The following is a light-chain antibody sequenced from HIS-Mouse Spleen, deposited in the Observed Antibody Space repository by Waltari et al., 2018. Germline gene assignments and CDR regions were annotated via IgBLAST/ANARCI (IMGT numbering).Light chain of an antibody. CDR2: EDS. J-gene: IGLJ2*01. CDR3: YSTDSSGNHRV. Sequence: SYELTQPPSVSVSPGQTARITCSGDAFPKKYAYWYQQNSGQAPVLVIYEDSKRPSGIPERFSGSSSGTMATLTISGAQVEDEADYYCYSTDSSGNHRVFGGGTKLTVL. V-gene: IGLV3-10*01. CDR1: AFPKKY.